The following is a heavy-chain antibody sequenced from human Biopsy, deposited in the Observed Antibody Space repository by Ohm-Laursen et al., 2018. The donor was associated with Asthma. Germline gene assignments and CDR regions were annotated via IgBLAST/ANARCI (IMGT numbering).Heavy chain of an antibody. CDR2: ISGSGGST. CDR3: ARVMELELLDY. V-gene: IGHV3-23*01. D-gene: IGHD1-7*01. CDR1: GFTFSSYA. J-gene: IGHJ4*02. Sequence: GSLRLSRTASGFTFSSYAMSWVRQAPGKGLEWVSAISGSGGSTYYADSVKGRFTISRDKSKNTLYMQMNSLRAEDTAVYYCARVMELELLDYWGQGTLVTVSS.